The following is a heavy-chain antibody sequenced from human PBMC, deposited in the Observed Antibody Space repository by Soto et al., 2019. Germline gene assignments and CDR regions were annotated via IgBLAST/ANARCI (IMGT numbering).Heavy chain of an antibody. J-gene: IGHJ4*02. Sequence: QVQLQQWGAGLVKPSETLSLSCAVYGQSFSGHSWAWIRQPPGKGLAWIGEINESGSTYYNPSLTSRVTISTDTSKNQFSLKLRSVSAADTAAYFCARGSGIVALPGELEDVKYDYWGQGTLVNVSS. V-gene: IGHV4-34*01. CDR3: ARGSGIVALPGELEDVKYDY. CDR1: GQSFSGHS. D-gene: IGHD1-1*01. CDR2: INESGST.